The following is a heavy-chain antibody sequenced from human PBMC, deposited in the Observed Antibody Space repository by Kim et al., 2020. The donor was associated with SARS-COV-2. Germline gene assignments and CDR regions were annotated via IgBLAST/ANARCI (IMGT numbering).Heavy chain of an antibody. CDR2: IYSGGST. Sequence: GGSLRLSCAASGFTVSSNYMSWVRQAPGKGLEWVSVIYSGGSTYYADSVKGRFTISRDNSKNTLYLQMNILRAEDTAVYYCARDFMDSSGTDYWGQGTLVTVSS. CDR1: GFTVSSNY. J-gene: IGHJ4*02. D-gene: IGHD3-22*01. CDR3: ARDFMDSSGTDY. V-gene: IGHV3-53*01.